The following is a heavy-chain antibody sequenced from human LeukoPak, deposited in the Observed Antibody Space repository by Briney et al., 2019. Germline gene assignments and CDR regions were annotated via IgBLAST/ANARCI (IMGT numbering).Heavy chain of an antibody. J-gene: IGHJ4*02. V-gene: IGHV1-2*02. CDR3: AREYYDSSGYYSYYFDY. CDR1: GYTFTGYY. Sequence: GASVKVSCKASGYTFTGYYMHWVRQAPGQGLEWMGWISPNSGGTNYAQNFQGRVTMTRDTSISTAYMELSRLRSDDTAVYYCAREYYDSSGYYSYYFDYWGQGTLVTVPS. CDR2: ISPNSGGT. D-gene: IGHD3-22*01.